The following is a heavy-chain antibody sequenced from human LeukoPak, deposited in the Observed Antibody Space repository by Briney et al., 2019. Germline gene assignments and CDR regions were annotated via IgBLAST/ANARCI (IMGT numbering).Heavy chain of an antibody. J-gene: IGHJ5*02. CDR1: GFTFSSYA. CDR2: ISGSGGST. CDR3: ARDGNVDPYYDFWSGYYTSWFDP. V-gene: IGHV3-23*01. Sequence: PGGSLRLSCAASGFTFSSYAMSWVRQAPGKGLEWVSAISGSGGSTYYADSVKGRFTISRDNSKNTLYLQMNSLRAEDTAVYYCARDGNVDPYYDFWSGYYTSWFDPWGQGTLVTVSS. D-gene: IGHD3-3*01.